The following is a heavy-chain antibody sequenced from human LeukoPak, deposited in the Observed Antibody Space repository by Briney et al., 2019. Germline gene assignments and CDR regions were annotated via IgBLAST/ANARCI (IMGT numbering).Heavy chain of an antibody. CDR2: ISGSGGST. CDR1: GFTFSSYA. CDR3: AKQGELLLSSYFDY. V-gene: IGHV3-23*01. Sequence: GSLRLSCAASGFTFSSYAMSWVRQAPGKGLEWVSAISGSGGSTYYADSVKGRFTISRDNSKNTLYLQMNSLRAEDAAVYYCAKQGELLLSSYFDYWGQGTLVTVSS. D-gene: IGHD3-10*01. J-gene: IGHJ4*02.